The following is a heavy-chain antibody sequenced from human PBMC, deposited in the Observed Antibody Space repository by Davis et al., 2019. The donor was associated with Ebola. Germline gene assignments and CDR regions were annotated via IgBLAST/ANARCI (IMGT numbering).Heavy chain of an antibody. V-gene: IGHV4-39*01. Sequence: PGGSLRLSCTVSGGSVSSSSYYWGWIRQPPGKGLEWIGSIYYSGSTYYNPSLKSRVTVSVDTSKNQFSLKLSSVTAADTAVYYCAAYYYTSGGYYNVWGQGTTVTVSS. CDR2: IYYSGST. CDR1: GGSVSSSSYY. J-gene: IGHJ6*02. CDR3: AAYYYTSGGYYNV. D-gene: IGHD3-10*01.